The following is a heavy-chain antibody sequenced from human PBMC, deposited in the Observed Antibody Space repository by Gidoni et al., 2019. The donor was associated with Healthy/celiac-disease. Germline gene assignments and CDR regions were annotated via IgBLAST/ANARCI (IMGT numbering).Heavy chain of an antibody. D-gene: IGHD3-3*01. CDR1: GFTFDDYA. CDR3: AKGDHYDFWSGYLVGYYYYGMDV. Sequence: EVQLVESGGGLVQPGRSLRLSCAASGFTFDDYAMHWVRQAPGKGLGWVSGISWNSGSIGYADSVKGRFTISRDNAKNSLYLQMNSLRAEDTALYYCAKGDHYDFWSGYLVGYYYYGMDVWGQGTTVTVSS. V-gene: IGHV3-9*01. CDR2: ISWNSGSI. J-gene: IGHJ6*02.